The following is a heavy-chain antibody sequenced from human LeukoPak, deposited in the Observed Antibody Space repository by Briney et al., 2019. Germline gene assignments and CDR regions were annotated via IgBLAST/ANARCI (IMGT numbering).Heavy chain of an antibody. Sequence: SETLSLTCTVSGGSISSSSHYWGWIRQPLGKGLEWIGSIYYSGSTYYNPSLKSRVTISVDTSKNQFSLKLSSVTAADTAVYYCASFVLMVYAIEFDYWGQGTLVTVSS. V-gene: IGHV4-39*07. CDR2: IYYSGST. CDR1: GGSISSSSHY. D-gene: IGHD2-8*01. J-gene: IGHJ4*02. CDR3: ASFVLMVYAIEFDY.